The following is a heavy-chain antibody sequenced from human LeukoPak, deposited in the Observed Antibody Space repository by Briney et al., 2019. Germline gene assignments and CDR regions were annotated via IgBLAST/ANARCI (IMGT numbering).Heavy chain of an antibody. V-gene: IGHV5-51*01. D-gene: IGHD6-19*01. CDR2: IYPGDSAT. CDR1: GYSFTSYW. Sequence: PGESLKISCECSGYSFTSYWIGWVRQMPGKGLEWMGLIYPGDSATRYSPSFQGQVTISVDKSISTAYLQWSSLKASDTAMYYCAKRRAVAGQYYFDYWGQGTLVTVSS. CDR3: AKRRAVAGQYYFDY. J-gene: IGHJ4*02.